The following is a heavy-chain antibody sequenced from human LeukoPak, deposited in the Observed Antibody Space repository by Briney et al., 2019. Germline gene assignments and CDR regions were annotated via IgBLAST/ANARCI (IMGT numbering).Heavy chain of an antibody. V-gene: IGHV3-30-3*01. D-gene: IGHD3-10*01. CDR2: ISDDGGRQ. J-gene: IGHJ4*02. CDR1: GFTFSNYA. CDR3: VKDRTGTYTLDY. Sequence: PGGSLRLSCAATGFTFSNYAIHWGRQAPGKGLEWVAFISDDGGRQHYADSVKGRFTISRDNSKNTLNLQMNSLRAEDTAVYYCVKDRTGTYTLDYWGQGTLVTVSS.